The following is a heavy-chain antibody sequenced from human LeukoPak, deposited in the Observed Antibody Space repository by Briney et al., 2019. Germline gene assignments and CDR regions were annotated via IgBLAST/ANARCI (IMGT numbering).Heavy chain of an antibody. CDR3: ARSRALRYFDL. CDR1: GFTFSDYY. V-gene: IGHV3-11*01. CDR2: ISNIGYSM. D-gene: IGHD3-9*01. J-gene: IGHJ4*02. Sequence: GGSLRLSCAASGFTFSDYYMSWVRQAPGKGLEWLAYISNIGYSMYYADSVKDRSTISRDNDQRSVDLQLNSLTADDTAVYFCARSRALRYFDLWGQGPLVTVSS.